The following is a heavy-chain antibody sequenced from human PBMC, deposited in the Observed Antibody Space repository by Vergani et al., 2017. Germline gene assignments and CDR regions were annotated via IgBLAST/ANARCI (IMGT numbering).Heavy chain of an antibody. CDR2: ISSSSSTI. CDR3: ARGAMITFGGVLDY. Sequence: EVQLVESGGGLVQPGGSLRLSCAASGLTFSSYSMNWVRQAPGKGLEWVSYISSSSSTIYYADSVKGRFTISRDNAKNSLYLQMNSLRDEDTAVYYCARGAMITFGGVLDYWGQGTLVTVSS. J-gene: IGHJ4*02. V-gene: IGHV3-48*02. CDR1: GLTFSSYS. D-gene: IGHD3-16*01.